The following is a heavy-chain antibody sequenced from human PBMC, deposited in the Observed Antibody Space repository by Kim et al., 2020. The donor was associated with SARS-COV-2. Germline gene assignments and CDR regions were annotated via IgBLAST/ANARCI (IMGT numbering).Heavy chain of an antibody. J-gene: IGHJ6*02. CDR1: GFTFSSYA. Sequence: GGSLRLSCAASGFTFSSYAMHWVRQAPGKGLEWVAVISYDGSNKYYVDSVKGRFTISRDNSKNTLYLQMNSLRAEDTAVYYCARGPGIAAAGKNYYYYGMDVWGQGTTVTVSS. CDR3: ARGPGIAAAGKNYYYYGMDV. V-gene: IGHV3-30*04. D-gene: IGHD6-13*01. CDR2: ISYDGSNK.